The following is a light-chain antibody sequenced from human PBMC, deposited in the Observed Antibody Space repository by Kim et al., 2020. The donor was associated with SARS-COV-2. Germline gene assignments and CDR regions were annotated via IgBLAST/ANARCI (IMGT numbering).Light chain of an antibody. V-gene: IGLV3-1*01. CDR2: QDS. CDR3: QVWDSSTAV. CDR1: KLGDKY. J-gene: IGLJ3*02. Sequence: SYELTQPPSVSVSPGQTASITCSGDKLGDKYACWYQQKPGQSPVLVIYQDSKRPSGIPERFSGSNSGNTATLTISGTQAMDEADYYCQVWDSSTAVFGGGTKL.